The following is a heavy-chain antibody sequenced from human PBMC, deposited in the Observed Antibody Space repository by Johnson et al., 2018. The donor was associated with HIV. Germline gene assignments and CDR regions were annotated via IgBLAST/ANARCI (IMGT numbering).Heavy chain of an antibody. CDR3: AKEPRPGIVATDDAFDI. V-gene: IGHV3-30*02. CDR2: IWSDGSNK. Sequence: QVQLVESGGGVVQPGGSLRLSCAASGFTFSSYGMHWVRQAPGKGLEWVAVIWSDGSNKYYADSVKGRFTISRDNSKNTLYLQVNSLKPEDTAVYYCAKEPRPGIVATDDAFDIWGQGTMVTVSS. D-gene: IGHD5-12*01. J-gene: IGHJ3*02. CDR1: GFTFSSYG.